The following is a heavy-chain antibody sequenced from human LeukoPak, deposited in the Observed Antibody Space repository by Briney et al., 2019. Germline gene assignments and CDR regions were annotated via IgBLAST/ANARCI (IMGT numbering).Heavy chain of an antibody. CDR2: INPNSGGT. Sequence: ASVKVSCKASGYTFTGYYMHWVRQAPGQGLEWMGRINPNSGGTNYAQKLQGRVTMTTDTSTSTAYMELRSLRSDDTAVYYCARDPYSGSHDYRGTYAFDIWGQGTMVTVSS. CDR3: ARDPYSGSHDYRGTYAFDI. V-gene: IGHV1-2*06. D-gene: IGHD1-26*01. CDR1: GYTFTGYY. J-gene: IGHJ3*02.